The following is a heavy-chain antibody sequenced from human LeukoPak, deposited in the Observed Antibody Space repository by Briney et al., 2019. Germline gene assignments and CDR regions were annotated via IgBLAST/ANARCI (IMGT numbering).Heavy chain of an antibody. CDR3: ARRWSFDH. CDR2: ISYDESDK. J-gene: IGHJ4*02. CDR1: GFTFNIYA. D-gene: IGHD6-13*01. Sequence: GGSLTLSCAASGFTFNIYAMHWVRQAPGKGLEWVAVISYDESDKYYADSVKGRFTISRDNSKNTLYLQMNSLSVEDTADYYCARRWSFDHWGQGTLVTVSS. V-gene: IGHV3-30*04.